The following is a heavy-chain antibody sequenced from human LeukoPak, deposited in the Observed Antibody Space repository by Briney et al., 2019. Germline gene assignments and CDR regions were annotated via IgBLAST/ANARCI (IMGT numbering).Heavy chain of an antibody. CDR2: ISFDGGNK. V-gene: IGHV3-30*04. J-gene: IGHJ4*02. D-gene: IGHD5-18*01. Sequence: PRGSLRLSCAASGFTFSSYAMHWVRQAPGKGLEWVAVISFDGGNKYYADSVKGRFTSSRDNSKNTLYLQMNSLRPEDTAVYYCARDGVQQWLSYYFEYWGQGTLVTVSS. CDR3: ARDGVQQWLSYYFEY. CDR1: GFTFSSYA.